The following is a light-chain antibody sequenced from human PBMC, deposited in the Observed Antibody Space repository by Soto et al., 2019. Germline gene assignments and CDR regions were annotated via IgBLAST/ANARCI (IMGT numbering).Light chain of an antibody. Sequence: DILMTQSPSTLSVSAGDRATLSCRASQSINSNLAWYQQRPGQAPRLLIYGASTRASGIPARFSGSGSGTEFTLTISSLKSADFAVYYCQQYNNWWTFGQGTKVDIK. CDR2: GAS. CDR3: QQYNNWWT. CDR1: QSINSN. J-gene: IGKJ1*01. V-gene: IGKV3D-15*01.